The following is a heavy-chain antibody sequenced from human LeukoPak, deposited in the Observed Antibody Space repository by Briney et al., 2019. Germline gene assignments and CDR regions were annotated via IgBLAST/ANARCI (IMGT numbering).Heavy chain of an antibody. V-gene: IGHV3-7*01. J-gene: IGHJ3*02. CDR2: RNEEGSER. CDR1: GFTFSSYW. CDR3: ARERVTAYSYASAHDAFDI. Sequence: GGSLRLSCAASGFTFSSYWMTWVRQAPGKGLEWVGNRNEEGSERYYVGSVKGRFTISRDKAKNSLYLQMYSLRAEDTAVYYCARERVTAYSYASAHDAFDIWGQGTMVTVSS. D-gene: IGHD5-18*01.